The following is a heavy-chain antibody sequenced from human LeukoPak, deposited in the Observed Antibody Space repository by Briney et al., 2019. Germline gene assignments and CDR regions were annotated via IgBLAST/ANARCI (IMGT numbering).Heavy chain of an antibody. CDR1: GYSFTSYW. V-gene: IGHV5-51*01. Sequence: GESLKISCKGSGYSFTSYWIGWVRQMPGKGLEWMGIIYPGDSDTRYSPSFQGQVTISADKSISTAYLQWSSLKASDTAMYYCARQRYCSGGSCYKFDYWGQGTLVTVSS. CDR2: IYPGDSDT. CDR3: ARQRYCSGGSCYKFDY. D-gene: IGHD2-15*01. J-gene: IGHJ4*02.